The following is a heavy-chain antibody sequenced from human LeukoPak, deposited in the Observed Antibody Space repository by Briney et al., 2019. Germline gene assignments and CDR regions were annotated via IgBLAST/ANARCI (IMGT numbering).Heavy chain of an antibody. V-gene: IGHV3-48*01. CDR2: ISSSSSTI. CDR3: ARDFHRRYYDSSGYYTAFDI. J-gene: IGHJ3*02. D-gene: IGHD3-22*01. Sequence: GGSLRLSCAASGFTFSSYSMNWVRQAPGKGLEWVSYISSSSSTIYYADSVKGRFTISRDNAKNSLYLQMNSLRAEDTAVYYCARDFHRRYYDSSGYYTAFDIWGQGTMVTVSS. CDR1: GFTFSSYS.